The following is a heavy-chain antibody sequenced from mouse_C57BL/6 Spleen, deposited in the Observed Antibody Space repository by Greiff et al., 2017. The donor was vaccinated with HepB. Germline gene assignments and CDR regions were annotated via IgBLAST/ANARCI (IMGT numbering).Heavy chain of an antibody. Sequence: QVQLQQPGAELVKPGASVKLSCKASGYTFTSYWMQWVKQRPGQGLEWIGEIDPSDSYTNYNQKFKGKATLTVDTSSSTAYMQLSSLTSEDSAVYYCARRLRRDFDYWGQGTTLTVSS. CDR1: GYTFTSYW. CDR3: ARRLRRDFDY. CDR2: IDPSDSYT. V-gene: IGHV1-50*01. J-gene: IGHJ2*01. D-gene: IGHD2-4*01.